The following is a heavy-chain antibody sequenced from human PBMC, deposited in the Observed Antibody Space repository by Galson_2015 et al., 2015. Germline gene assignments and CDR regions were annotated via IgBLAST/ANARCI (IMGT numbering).Heavy chain of an antibody. D-gene: IGHD2-15*01. J-gene: IGHJ1*01. Sequence: SVKVSCKASGYTFTSFDINWVRQATGQGLEWMGWMNPNSGNTGYAQKFQGRVTMTRNTSISTAYMELSTPRSEDTAVYYCAVGYCSGGTCYGYFQYWGQGTLVTVSS. V-gene: IGHV1-8*01. CDR2: MNPNSGNT. CDR1: GYTFTSFD. CDR3: AVGYCSGGTCYGYFQY.